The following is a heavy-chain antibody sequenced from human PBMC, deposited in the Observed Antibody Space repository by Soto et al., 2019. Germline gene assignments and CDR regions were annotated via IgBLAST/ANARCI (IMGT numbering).Heavy chain of an antibody. J-gene: IGHJ4*02. V-gene: IGHV3-23*01. D-gene: IGHD6-13*01. CDR3: AKGQAAAGYYYFGC. CDR1: GFTFSSYA. CDR2: IRGSGGST. Sequence: GGSLRLSCAASGFTFSSYAMSWVRQAPGTGLEWVSAIRGSGGSTYYADSVKGRFTISRDNSKNTLYLQMNSLRAEERAVYYCAKGQAAAGYYYFGCRGQGTLVTVSS.